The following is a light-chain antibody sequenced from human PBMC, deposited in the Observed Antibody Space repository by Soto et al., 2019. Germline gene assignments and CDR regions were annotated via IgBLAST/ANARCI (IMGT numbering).Light chain of an antibody. CDR3: EQYNRNRLP. CDR2: KTS. Sequence: DIQMTQSPSTLSASVGDRVTITCRASQSFSSWLAWYQQKPGKAPKLMIYKTSTLESGVPSRFSGSGSGTDLNLTSRSLQPDYFATYCCEQYNRNRLPFGGGTKGEN. V-gene: IGKV1-5*03. J-gene: IGKJ4*01. CDR1: QSFSSW.